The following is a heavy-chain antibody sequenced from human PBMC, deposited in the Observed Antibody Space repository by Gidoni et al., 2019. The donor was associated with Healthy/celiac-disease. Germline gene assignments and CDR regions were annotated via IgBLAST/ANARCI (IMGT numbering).Heavy chain of an antibody. V-gene: IGHV3-48*02. CDR1: GFTFSSYS. Sequence: EVQLVESGGGLVQPGGSLRLSCAASGFTFSSYSMNWVRQAPGKGLEWVSYISSSSSTIYYADSVKGRFTISRDNAKNSLYLQMNSLRDEDTAVYYCARDRSAVAGRGDFDYWGQGTLVTVSS. CDR3: ARDRSAVAGRGDFDY. J-gene: IGHJ4*02. CDR2: ISSSSSTI. D-gene: IGHD6-19*01.